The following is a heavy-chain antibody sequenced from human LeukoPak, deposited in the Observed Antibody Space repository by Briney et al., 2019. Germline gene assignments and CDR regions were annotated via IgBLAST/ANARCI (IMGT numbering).Heavy chain of an antibody. CDR1: GFIFSDCG. J-gene: IGHJ4*02. CDR3: ARDLRSGYQDY. V-gene: IGHV3-33*01. D-gene: IGHD3-3*01. Sequence: GRSLRFSCAASGFIFSDCGIYWVRQAPGKGLDWVALIYSDGSQKYYGASVRGRFTISRDDSRNLVYLQMNSLRVEDTALYYCARDLRSGYQDYWGQGTLVTVSS. CDR2: IYSDGSQK.